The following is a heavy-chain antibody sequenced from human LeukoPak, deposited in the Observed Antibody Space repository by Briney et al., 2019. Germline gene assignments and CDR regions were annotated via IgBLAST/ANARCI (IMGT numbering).Heavy chain of an antibody. CDR1: GFTVSSNY. Sequence: GGSLRLSCAASGFTVSSNYVSWVRQAPGKGLEWVSVIYSGGSTYYADSVKGRFTISRDNSKNTLYLQMNSLRAEDTAVYYCAKDLGREYYDSSGYFPYDAFDIWGQGTMVTVSS. V-gene: IGHV3-66*01. CDR3: AKDLGREYYDSSGYFPYDAFDI. D-gene: IGHD3-22*01. CDR2: IYSGGST. J-gene: IGHJ3*02.